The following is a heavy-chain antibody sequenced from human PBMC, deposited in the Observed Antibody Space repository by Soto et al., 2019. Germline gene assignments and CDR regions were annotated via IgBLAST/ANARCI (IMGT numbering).Heavy chain of an antibody. CDR2: IDNSGNT. CDR3: ARDLGSNQWFFDN. D-gene: IGHD3-22*01. CDR1: GESISSGGYY. Sequence: TLSLTCTVSGESISSGGYYLTWIRQHPGKGLEWIGYIDNSGNTYYKPSLDSRVVMSVDAPKNRFSLRLNSVTAADTAVYYCARDLGSNQWFFDNWSHGTLVTVSS. V-gene: IGHV4-31*03. J-gene: IGHJ4*03.